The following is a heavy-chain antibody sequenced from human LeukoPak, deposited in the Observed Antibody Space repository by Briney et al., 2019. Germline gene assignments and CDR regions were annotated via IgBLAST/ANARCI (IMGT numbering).Heavy chain of an antibody. V-gene: IGHV4-4*02. CDR2: VYHGGST. CDR1: GASISSSNW. J-gene: IGHJ3*02. CDR3: ARDSAAGSLLSDAFDI. D-gene: IGHD2-21*02. Sequence: SGTLSLTCAISGASISSSNWWSWVRQPPGKGLEWIGEVYHGGSTNYNPSLKSRVTISVDKSNNQFSLKLSSVTAADTAVYYCARDSAAGSLLSDAFDIWGQGTMVTVSS.